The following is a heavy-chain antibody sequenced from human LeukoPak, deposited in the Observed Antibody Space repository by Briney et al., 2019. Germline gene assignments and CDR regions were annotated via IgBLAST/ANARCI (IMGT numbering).Heavy chain of an antibody. CDR2: TSSSGSTI. D-gene: IGHD3/OR15-3a*01. Sequence: PGGSLRLSCAASGFTFSSYEMNWVRQAPGKGLEWVSYTSSSGSTIYYADSVKGRFTISRDNAKNSLYLQMNSLRAEDTAVYYCATEGGLGLGENWFDPWGQGTLVTVSS. CDR3: ATEGGLGLGENWFDP. J-gene: IGHJ5*02. V-gene: IGHV3-48*03. CDR1: GFTFSSYE.